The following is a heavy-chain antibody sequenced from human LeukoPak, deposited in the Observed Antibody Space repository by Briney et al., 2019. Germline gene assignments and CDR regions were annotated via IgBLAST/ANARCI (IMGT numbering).Heavy chain of an antibody. CDR2: IYYSGST. J-gene: IGHJ6*03. V-gene: IGHV4-59*01. CDR1: GGSISSYY. CDR3: ARVGHDYSTYYYYYYYMDV. D-gene: IGHD4-11*01. Sequence: SETLSLTCTVSGGSISSYYWSWIRQPPGKGLEWIGYIYYSGSTNYNPSLKRRVTISVDKSKNQFSLKLSSVTAADTAVYYCARVGHDYSTYYYYYYYMDVWGKGTTVTVSS.